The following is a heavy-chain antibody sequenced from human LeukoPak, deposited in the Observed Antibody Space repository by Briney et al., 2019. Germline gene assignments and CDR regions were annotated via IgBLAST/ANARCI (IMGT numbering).Heavy chain of an antibody. CDR1: GFTFSSYW. CDR2: TKQDGTEK. CDR3: ARAGVLWFGESLFDP. V-gene: IGHV3-7*01. Sequence: GGSLRLSCVASGFTFSSYWMTWVRQAPGKGLEWVANTKQDGTEKYYVDSVKGRFTISRDNAKNSLYLQMNSLRAEDTAVYYCARAGVLWFGESLFDPWGQGTLVTVSS. D-gene: IGHD3-10*01. J-gene: IGHJ5*02.